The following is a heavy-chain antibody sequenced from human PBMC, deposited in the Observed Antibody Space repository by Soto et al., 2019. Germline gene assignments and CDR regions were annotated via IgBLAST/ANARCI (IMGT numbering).Heavy chain of an antibody. CDR3: ARMYSSGNLIHPAPDY. V-gene: IGHV1-69*12. CDR2: IIPIFGTA. J-gene: IGHJ4*02. Sequence: QVQLVQSGAEVKKPGSSVKVSCKASGGTFSSYAISWVRQAPGQGLEWMGGIIPIFGTANYAQKFQGRVTITADESTSTAYMELSSLRSEDTAVYYCARMYSSGNLIHPAPDYWGQGTLVTVSS. CDR1: GGTFSSYA. D-gene: IGHD6-19*01.